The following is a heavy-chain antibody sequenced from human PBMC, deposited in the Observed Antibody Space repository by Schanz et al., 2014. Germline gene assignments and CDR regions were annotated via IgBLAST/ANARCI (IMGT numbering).Heavy chain of an antibody. CDR2: INPSGGST. J-gene: IGHJ6*02. CDR3: ARAKRFGDMDV. Sequence: QVQLVQSEAEVKKPGSSVKVSCKASGYTFTSDSMHWVRQAPGQGLEWMGMINPSGGSTTYAQKFQGRVTMTRDTSTSTVYMELRNLRSDDTAVYYCARAKRFGDMDVWGQGTTVTVSS. CDR1: GYTFTSDS. D-gene: IGHD3-10*01. V-gene: IGHV1-46*01.